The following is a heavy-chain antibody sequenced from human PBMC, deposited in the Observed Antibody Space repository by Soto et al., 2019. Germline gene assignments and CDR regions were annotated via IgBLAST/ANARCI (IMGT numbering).Heavy chain of an antibody. CDR2: IFTGGAT. V-gene: IGHV3-53*04. J-gene: IGHJ3*02. Sequence: GGSLRLSCAASGFTVSSLYMSWVRQAPGKGLEWVSVIFTGGATYYADSVKGRFTISRHSSKNTVYLQMNSLRAEDTAVYYCARDRYSSGWLDAFDIWGQGTMVTVSS. CDR1: GFTVSSLY. D-gene: IGHD6-19*01. CDR3: ARDRYSSGWLDAFDI.